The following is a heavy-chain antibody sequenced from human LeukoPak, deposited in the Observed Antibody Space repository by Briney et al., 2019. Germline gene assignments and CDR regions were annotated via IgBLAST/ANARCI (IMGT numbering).Heavy chain of an antibody. J-gene: IGHJ4*02. Sequence: GRSLRLSCAASGFTFSSYAMHWVRQAPGKGLEWVAVISYDGSNKYYADSVKGRFTISRDNSKNTLYLQMNSLRAEDTAVYYCARDLINFTSADTADYWGQGTLVTVSS. CDR1: GFTFSSYA. D-gene: IGHD3-16*01. V-gene: IGHV3-30-3*01. CDR3: ARDLINFTSADTADY. CDR2: ISYDGSNK.